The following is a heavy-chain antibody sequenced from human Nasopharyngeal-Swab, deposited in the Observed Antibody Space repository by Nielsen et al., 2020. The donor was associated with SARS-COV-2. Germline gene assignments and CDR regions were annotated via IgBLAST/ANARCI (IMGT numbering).Heavy chain of an antibody. CDR2: IRSKADNYAT. J-gene: IGHJ3*02. CDR3: ARVNPVSGSYYDGFDI. V-gene: IGHV3-73*01. D-gene: IGHD1-26*01. CDR1: GFTFSGST. Sequence: GESLKISCAASGFTFSGSTMHWVRQASGNGQEWVGRIRSKADNYATAYAASVKGRFIITRDDSKNTAYLQMNSLKTEDTAVYYCARVNPVSGSYYDGFDIWGQGTMVTVSS.